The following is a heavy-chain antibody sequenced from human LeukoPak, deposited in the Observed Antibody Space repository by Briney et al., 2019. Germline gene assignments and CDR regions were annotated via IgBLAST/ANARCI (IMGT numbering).Heavy chain of an antibody. CDR3: AKSRSSSSSGYYTFDY. D-gene: IGHD3-22*01. Sequence: PGGSLRLSCAASGFTFSSYAMSWVRQAPGKGLEWVSAISGSGGSTYYADSVKGRFTISRDNPKNTLYVQMNSLRAEDTAVYYCAKSRSSSSSGYYTFDYWGQGTLVTVSS. CDR1: GFTFSSYA. J-gene: IGHJ4*02. CDR2: ISGSGGST. V-gene: IGHV3-23*01.